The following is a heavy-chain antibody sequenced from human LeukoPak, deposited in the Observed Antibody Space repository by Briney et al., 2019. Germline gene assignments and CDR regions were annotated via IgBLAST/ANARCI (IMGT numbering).Heavy chain of an antibody. CDR2: IYYIGST. J-gene: IGHJ4*02. Sequence: SETLSLTCTVSGGSISSYYWSWIRQPPGKGLEWIGYIYYIGSTKYNPSLKSRVTFSVDTSKNQFSLKLTSVTAADTAVYYCARTYGSGTYYKAPFFVWGQGTLVTVSS. CDR3: ARTYGSGTYYKAPFFV. CDR1: GGSISSYY. V-gene: IGHV4-59*01. D-gene: IGHD3-10*01.